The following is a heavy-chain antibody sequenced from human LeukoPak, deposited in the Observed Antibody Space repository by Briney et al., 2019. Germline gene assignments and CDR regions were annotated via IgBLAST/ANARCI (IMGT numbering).Heavy chain of an antibody. V-gene: IGHV4-39*01. Sequence: SETLSLTCTVSRGSISSSTYYWGWIRQPPGKGLEWIGSISYSGNTYHNPSLKSRVTISVDTSKNQFSLKLRSATAADTAVYYCARHVGETYWFGGFDIWSQRTMVTVSS. CDR2: ISYSGNT. J-gene: IGHJ3*02. CDR3: ARHVGETYWFGGFDI. D-gene: IGHD3-10*01. CDR1: RGSISSSTYY.